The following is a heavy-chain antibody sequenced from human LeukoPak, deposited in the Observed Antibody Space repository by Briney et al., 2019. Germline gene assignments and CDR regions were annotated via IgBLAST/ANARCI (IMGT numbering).Heavy chain of an antibody. J-gene: IGHJ3*02. CDR1: GYTFTGYY. Sequence: ASVKVSCKASGYTFTGYYMHWVRQAPGQGLEGMGWINPNRGGTNYAQKFQDRVTMTRDTSIRTANMELSSLRSGDTFVYYCATESYSGSYLYAFDIWGQGTMVTVSS. CDR2: INPNRGGT. V-gene: IGHV1-2*02. D-gene: IGHD1-26*01. CDR3: ATESYSGSYLYAFDI.